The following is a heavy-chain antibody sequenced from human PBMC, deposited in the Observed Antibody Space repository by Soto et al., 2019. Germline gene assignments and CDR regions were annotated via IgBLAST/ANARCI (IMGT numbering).Heavy chain of an antibody. J-gene: IGHJ4*01. CDR2: ISYDGSNK. CDR1: GFTFSSYA. Sequence: GGSLRLSCAASGFTFSSYAMHWVRQAPGKGLEWVAVISYDGSNKYYADSVKGRFTISRDNSKNTLYLQMNSLRAEDTAVYYCASGLRDTDFDYWGHGTLVTVSS. CDR3: ASGLRDTDFDY. V-gene: IGHV3-30-3*01. D-gene: IGHD3-16*01.